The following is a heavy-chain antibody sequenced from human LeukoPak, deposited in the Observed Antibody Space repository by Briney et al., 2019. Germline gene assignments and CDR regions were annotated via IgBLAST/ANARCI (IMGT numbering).Heavy chain of an antibody. Sequence: PGGSLRLSCAASGFTFSDYYMSWIRQAPGKGLEWVSYISSSGSTIYYADSVKGRFTISRDNAKNSLYLQMNSLRAEDTAVYYCARSQFWSTSCYGECLDYWGQGTLVTVSS. D-gene: IGHD2-2*01. CDR2: ISSSGSTI. CDR3: ARSQFWSTSCYGECLDY. V-gene: IGHV3-11*01. J-gene: IGHJ4*02. CDR1: GFTFSDYY.